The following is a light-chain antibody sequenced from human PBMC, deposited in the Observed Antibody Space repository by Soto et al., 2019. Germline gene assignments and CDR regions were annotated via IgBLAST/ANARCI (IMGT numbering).Light chain of an antibody. CDR1: SSDVGGYNY. CDR2: EVS. J-gene: IGLJ1*01. V-gene: IGLV2-8*01. CDR3: SSYAGSNNVPYV. Sequence: QSALTQPPSASGSPGQSVTISCTGTSSDVGGYNYVSWYQQHPGKAPKLMIYEVSKRPSGVPDRFSGSKSGNTASLTVSGLQAEDEADYYCSSYAGSNNVPYVFGTGTKLTVL.